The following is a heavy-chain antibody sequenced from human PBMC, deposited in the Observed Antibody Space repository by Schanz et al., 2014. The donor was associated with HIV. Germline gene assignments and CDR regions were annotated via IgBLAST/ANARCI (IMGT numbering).Heavy chain of an antibody. CDR2: ISDTGTTT. CDR1: GFTFNDYY. D-gene: IGHD3-3*01. Sequence: QVQLVESGGGLVKPGGSLRLSCAASGFTFNDYYMTWIRQAPGKGLEWVSYISDTGTTTYYADSVNGRFTISRDNAKNSMFLQMNSLRGEDTAVYYCARDYRFLQEYYYGMDVWGQGTTVTVSS. J-gene: IGHJ6*02. V-gene: IGHV3-11*04. CDR3: ARDYRFLQEYYYGMDV.